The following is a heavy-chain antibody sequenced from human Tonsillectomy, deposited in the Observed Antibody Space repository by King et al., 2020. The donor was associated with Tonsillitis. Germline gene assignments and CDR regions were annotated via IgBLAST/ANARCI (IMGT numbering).Heavy chain of an antibody. D-gene: IGHD5-12*01. V-gene: IGHV4-39*01. CDR1: GGSISNSNYY. J-gene: IGHJ6*02. Sequence: QLQESGPGLVKPSETLSLTCTVSGGSISNSNYYWVWIRQPPGKGLEWIGSIYYSGSTYYNPSLKSRVTISVDMSKNQFSLKLNSMTAADTAVYYCAKQWLTYYGMDVWGQGTTVTVSS. CDR3: AKQWLTYYGMDV. CDR2: IYYSGST.